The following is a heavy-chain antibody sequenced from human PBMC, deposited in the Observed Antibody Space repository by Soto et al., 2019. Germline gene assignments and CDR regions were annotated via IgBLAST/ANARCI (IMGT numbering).Heavy chain of an antibody. D-gene: IGHD3-10*01. V-gene: IGHV1-69*02. CDR2: IIPYLSVS. Sequence: QVQLVQSGAEVKKPGSSLRVSCKASGDTFNFYTINWVRQAPGLGLEWLGRIIPYLSVSNYAQKFQGRVTITADKSTNTAYMEVRSLRSEDTAMYYCAMSFGSGYRAFAYWGQGALVTVSS. CDR3: AMSFGSGYRAFAY. J-gene: IGHJ4*02. CDR1: GDTFNFYT.